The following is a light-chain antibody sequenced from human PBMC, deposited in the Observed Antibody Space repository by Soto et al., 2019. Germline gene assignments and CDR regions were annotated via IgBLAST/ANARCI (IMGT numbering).Light chain of an antibody. CDR1: SSKIWANYD. CDR2: GNS. Sequence: QSVLTHPPSVSGAPGQRVTISGTGRSSKIWANYDVHWYQHRPGTAPKLLIFGNSNRTSGVPDRFSGSKSGTSASLAITGLQAEDEGDYYCQSYDSTLSARYVFGTGTKVTVL. V-gene: IGLV1-40*01. J-gene: IGLJ1*01. CDR3: QSYDSTLSARYV.